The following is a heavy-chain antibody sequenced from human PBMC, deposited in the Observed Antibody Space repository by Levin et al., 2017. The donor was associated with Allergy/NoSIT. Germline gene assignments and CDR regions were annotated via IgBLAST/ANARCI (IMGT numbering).Heavy chain of an antibody. CDR2: ISGSGGST. CDR3: AKDGGGIAVAGNVDY. V-gene: IGHV3-23*01. D-gene: IGHD6-19*01. CDR1: GFTFSSYA. J-gene: IGHJ4*02. Sequence: ETLSLTCAASGFTFSSYAMSWVRQAPGKGLEWVSAISGSGGSTYYADSVKGRFTISRDNSKNTLYLQMNSLRAEDTAVYYCAKDGGGIAVAGNVDYWGQGTLVTVSS.